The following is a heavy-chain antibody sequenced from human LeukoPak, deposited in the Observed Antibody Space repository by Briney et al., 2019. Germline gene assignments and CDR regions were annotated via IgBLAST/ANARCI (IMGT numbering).Heavy chain of an antibody. CDR3: ARRGYYYDSSGYYGYYFDY. V-gene: IGHV4-59*08. D-gene: IGHD3-22*01. J-gene: IGHJ4*02. CDR1: GGSISSYY. Sequence: SETLSLTCTVSGGSISSYYWSWIRQPPGKGLEWIGYIYYSGSTNYNPSLKGRVTISVDTSKNQFSLKLSSVTAADTAVYYCARRGYYYDSSGYYGYYFDYWGQGTLVTVSS. CDR2: IYYSGST.